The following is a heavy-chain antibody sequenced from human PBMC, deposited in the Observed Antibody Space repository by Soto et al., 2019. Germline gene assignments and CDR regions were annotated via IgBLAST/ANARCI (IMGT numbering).Heavy chain of an antibody. CDR2: ISESGGST. V-gene: IGHV3-23*01. D-gene: IGHD6-13*01. CDR1: VFSFSEYA. Sequence: GGSLRLSCSASVFSFSEYAISWCRQAPGKGLEWVSVISESGGSTHYADSVRGRFTVSRDNCKNSLSLRMNSLRDEDTAVYFCAKRSPYSSGWYSPIFDYWGQGALVTVS. CDR3: AKRSPYSSGWYSPIFDY. J-gene: IGHJ4*02.